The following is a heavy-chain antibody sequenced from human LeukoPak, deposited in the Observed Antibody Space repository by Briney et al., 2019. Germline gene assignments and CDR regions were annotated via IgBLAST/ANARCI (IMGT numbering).Heavy chain of an antibody. CDR1: GGSISSYY. J-gene: IGHJ6*03. Sequence: PSETLSLTCTVSGGSISSYYWSWIRQPPGKGLEWIGYIYTSGSTNYNPSLKSRVTISVDTSKNQFSLKLSSVTAADTAVYYCARHPKRYNRNDHYYYYMDVWGKGTTVTVSS. CDR3: ARHPKRYNRNDHYYYYMDV. CDR2: IYTSGST. D-gene: IGHD1-20*01. V-gene: IGHV4-4*09.